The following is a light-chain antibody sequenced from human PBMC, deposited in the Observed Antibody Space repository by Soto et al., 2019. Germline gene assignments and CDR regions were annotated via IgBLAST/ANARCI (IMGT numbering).Light chain of an antibody. CDR1: QSVSSY. J-gene: IGKJ5*01. CDR3: QQRNYWQVT. CDR2: DVS. Sequence: EVVLTQSPVTLSLSPGERATLSCRASQSVSSYLAWYQQKPGQAPRLLIYDVSNRATGIPARFSSSGSGTDFTLTISSLEPEDFAVYYCQQRNYWQVTFGQGTRLEI. V-gene: IGKV3-11*01.